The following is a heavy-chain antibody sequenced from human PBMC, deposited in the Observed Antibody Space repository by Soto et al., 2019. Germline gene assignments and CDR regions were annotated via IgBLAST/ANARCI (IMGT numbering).Heavy chain of an antibody. Sequence: EVQLLESGGALEHPGGSLRLSCAAGGFAFRTDAMTWVRQAPGKGLEWVSVISGSGGSSYYAASVKGRFTISRDNSKNTLFLQMNGLRAEDTAVYYCAKVTKRAAAGRYEYYKYGMDVWGQGTTVTFSS. CDR1: GFAFRTDA. J-gene: IGHJ6*02. D-gene: IGHD6-13*01. V-gene: IGHV3-23*01. CDR2: ISGSGGSS. CDR3: AKVTKRAAAGRYEYYKYGMDV.